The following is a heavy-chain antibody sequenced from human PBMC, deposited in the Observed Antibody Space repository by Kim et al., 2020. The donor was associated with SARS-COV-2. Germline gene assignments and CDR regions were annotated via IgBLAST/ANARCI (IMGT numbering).Heavy chain of an antibody. J-gene: IGHJ4*02. CDR1: GGSFSGYY. CDR3: ARFPSRYYFDY. V-gene: IGHV4-34*01. CDR2: INHSGST. Sequence: SETLSLTCAVYGGSFSGYYWSWIRQPPGKGLEWIGEINHSGSTNYNPSLKSRVTISVDTSKNQFSLKLSSVTAADTAVYYCARFPSRYYFDYWGQGTLVTVSS. D-gene: IGHD6-25*01.